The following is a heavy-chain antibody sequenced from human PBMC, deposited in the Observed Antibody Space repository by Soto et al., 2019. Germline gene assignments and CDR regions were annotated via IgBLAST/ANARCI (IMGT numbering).Heavy chain of an antibody. CDR3: TRYASKGYCSGGSCYSYAFDI. J-gene: IGHJ3*02. Sequence: GGSLRLSCTASGFTFGDYAMSWFRQAPGKGLEWVGFIRSKAYGGTTEYAASVKGRFTISRNDSKSIAHLQMNSLKTEDTAVYYCTRYASKGYCSGGSCYSYAFDIWGQGTMVTVSS. CDR2: IRSKAYGGTT. CDR1: GFTFGDYA. D-gene: IGHD2-15*01. V-gene: IGHV3-49*03.